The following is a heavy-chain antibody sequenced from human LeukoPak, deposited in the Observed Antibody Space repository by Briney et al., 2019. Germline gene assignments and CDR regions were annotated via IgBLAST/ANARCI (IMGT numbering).Heavy chain of an antibody. D-gene: IGHD5-12*01. J-gene: IGHJ4*02. Sequence: ASVKVSCKASGYTFTGYYMHWVRQAPGQGLEWMGWINPNSGGTNYAQKFQGRVTMTRDTSISTAYMELSRLRSDDTAVYYCARERLVATIHLFDYWGQGTLVTVSS. CDR3: ARERLVATIHLFDY. CDR2: INPNSGGT. V-gene: IGHV1-2*02. CDR1: GYTFTGYY.